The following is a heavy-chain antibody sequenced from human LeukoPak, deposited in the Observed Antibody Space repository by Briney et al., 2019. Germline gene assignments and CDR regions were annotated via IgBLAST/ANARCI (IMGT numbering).Heavy chain of an antibody. CDR1: GGSFSGYY. V-gene: IGHV4-34*01. Sequence: SETLSLTCAIYGGSFSGYYWSWIRQPPGKGLEWIGEINHSGSTNYNPSLKSRVTISVDTSKNQFSLKLSSVTAADTAVYYCARGPSKTTVTTSSSYYWYFDLWARGTLVTVSS. CDR2: INHSGST. J-gene: IGHJ2*01. CDR3: ARGPSKTTVTTSSSYYWYFDL. D-gene: IGHD4-17*01.